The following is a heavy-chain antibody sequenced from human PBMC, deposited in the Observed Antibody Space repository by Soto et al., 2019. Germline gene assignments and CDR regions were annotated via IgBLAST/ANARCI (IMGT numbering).Heavy chain of an antibody. CDR3: ARYPVYDDRSGSVDS. CDR2: IIPIFGTA. CDR1: GGTFSSYA. V-gene: IGHV1-69*06. J-gene: IGHJ5*01. D-gene: IGHD3-22*01. Sequence: SVTVSCKSSGGTFSSYAISWVRQAPGQGLEWMGGIIPIFGTAXXAXKFQGXXTITADKSTXPAYMELSSLRSEDTAVYYCARYPVYDDRSGSVDSWGQGTLVTVSS.